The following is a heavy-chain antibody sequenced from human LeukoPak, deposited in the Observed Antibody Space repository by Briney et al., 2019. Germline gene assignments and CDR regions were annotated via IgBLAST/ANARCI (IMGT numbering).Heavy chain of an antibody. J-gene: IGHJ4*02. V-gene: IGHV3-11*05. Sequence: GGSLRLSCAASGFTFSDYYMAWIRQAPGKGLEWVSYISGSSEYIHYADSVKGRFTISRDTAKNSLYLQMNSLRAEDTAVYYCARVAVITAAGTYDYWGQGTLVTVSS. CDR3: ARVAVITAAGTYDY. CDR1: GFTFSDYY. CDR2: ISGSSEYI. D-gene: IGHD6-13*01.